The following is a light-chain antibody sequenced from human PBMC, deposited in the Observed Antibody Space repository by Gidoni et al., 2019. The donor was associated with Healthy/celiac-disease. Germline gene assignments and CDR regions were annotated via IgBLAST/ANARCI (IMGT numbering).Light chain of an antibody. CDR3: QQLNSYPV. CDR2: AAS. V-gene: IGKV1-9*01. CDR1: QGISSY. Sequence: DIQLTQSPSFLSASVGDRVTITCRASQGISSYLAWYQHKPGKAPKLLIYAASTLQSGVPSRFSGSGSGTEFTLTISSLQPEDFATYYCQQLNSYPVFGGGTKVEIK. J-gene: IGKJ4*01.